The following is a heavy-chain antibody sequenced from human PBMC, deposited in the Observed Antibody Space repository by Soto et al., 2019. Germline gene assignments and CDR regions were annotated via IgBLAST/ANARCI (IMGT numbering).Heavy chain of an antibody. D-gene: IGHD3-10*01. Sequence: QVQLVQSGAEVKKPWASVKVSFKTSGYSFTSYVISWVRQAPGQGIEWMGWINVYNGNTNYAKKLQGRVTMTTDTSTSTAYLDLRSLRSDDTAVYFCARDTSRGEYDYWGQGTLVTVSS. CDR3: ARDTSRGEYDY. CDR2: INVYNGNT. CDR1: GYSFTSYV. J-gene: IGHJ4*02. V-gene: IGHV1-18*01.